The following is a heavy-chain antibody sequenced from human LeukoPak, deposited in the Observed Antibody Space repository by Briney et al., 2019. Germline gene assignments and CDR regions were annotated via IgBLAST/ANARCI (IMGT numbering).Heavy chain of an antibody. J-gene: IGHJ5*02. D-gene: IGHD3-22*01. V-gene: IGHV1-18*01. CDR2: ISAYNGNT. CDR3: ARDWGYYYDSSDSNWLDP. CDR1: GYTFTSYG. Sequence: ASVKVSCKASGYTFTSYGISWVRQAPGQGLEWMGWISAYNGNTNYAQKLQGRVTMTTDTSTSTAYMELRSLRSDDTAVYYCARDWGYYYDSSDSNWLDPWGQGTLVTVSS.